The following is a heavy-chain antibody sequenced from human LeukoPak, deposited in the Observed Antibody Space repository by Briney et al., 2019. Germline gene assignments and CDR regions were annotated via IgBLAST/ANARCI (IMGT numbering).Heavy chain of an antibody. Sequence: GGSLRLSCAASGFTFNNYGMHWVRQAPGKGLEWVAVISYDGRNKHYPDSVKGRFTISRDISTDTLWLQMDSLRTEDTAVYYCAKGPLRGTAAAIDYWGQGTLVSVSS. V-gene: IGHV3-30*18. D-gene: IGHD2-2*01. CDR2: ISYDGRNK. J-gene: IGHJ4*02. CDR3: AKGPLRGTAAAIDY. CDR1: GFTFNNYG.